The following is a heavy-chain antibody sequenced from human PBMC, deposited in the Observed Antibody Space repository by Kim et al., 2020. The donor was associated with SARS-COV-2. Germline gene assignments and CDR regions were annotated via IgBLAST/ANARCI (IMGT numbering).Heavy chain of an antibody. CDR2: IYTSGST. Sequence: SETLSLTCTVSGGSISSGSYYWSWIRQPAGKGLEWIGRIYTSGSTNYNPSLKSRVTISVDTSKNQFSLKLSSVTAADTAVYYCAREGAYYYDSSGYYYGGGLYYYGMDVWGQGTTVTVSS. CDR1: GGSISSGSYY. CDR3: AREGAYYYDSSGYYYGGGLYYYGMDV. J-gene: IGHJ6*02. V-gene: IGHV4-61*02. D-gene: IGHD3-22*01.